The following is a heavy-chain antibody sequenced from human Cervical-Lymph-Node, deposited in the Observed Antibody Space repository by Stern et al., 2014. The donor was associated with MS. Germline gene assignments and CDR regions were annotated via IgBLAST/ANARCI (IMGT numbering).Heavy chain of an antibody. D-gene: IGHD1-7*01. CDR2: SITIYSIA. CDR1: GGPFSSYA. J-gene: IGHJ6*02. V-gene: IGHV1-69*17. Sequence: QVQLLESGAEVQKPASTVTLSCKASGGPFSSYAFSWGRKAPAPGIEWMGGSITIYSIANYEQQFPGRVTTTADNSMSTQYIALSSLRSEDTAVYYCARDPLELRQLYYYGMDVWGQGTTVTVSS. CDR3: ARDPLELRQLYYYGMDV.